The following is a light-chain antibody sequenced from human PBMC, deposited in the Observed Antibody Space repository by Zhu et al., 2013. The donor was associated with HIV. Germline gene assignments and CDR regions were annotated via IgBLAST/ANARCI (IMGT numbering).Light chain of an antibody. CDR2: EVT. V-gene: IGLV2-14*02. Sequence: QSGLTQPASVSGSPGQSITISCTGTSSDIGNYKFVSWYQKHPDRAPKLLIFEVTKRPSGVSNRFSGSKSGNTASLTISGLQTEDEADYYCSSYTSSSTPVFGTGTKVTVL. J-gene: IGLJ1*01. CDR3: SSYTSSSTPV. CDR1: SSDIGNYKF.